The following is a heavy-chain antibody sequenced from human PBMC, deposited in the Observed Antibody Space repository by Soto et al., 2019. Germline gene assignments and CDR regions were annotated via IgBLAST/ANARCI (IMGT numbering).Heavy chain of an antibody. V-gene: IGHV3-66*01. CDR1: GFTVSSNY. D-gene: IGHD5-12*01. J-gene: IGHJ4*02. CDR3: ARAGTPSGYDYVDY. CDR2: IYSGGST. Sequence: GGSLRLSCAASGFTVSSNYMSWVRQAPGKGLEWVSVIYSGGSTYYADSVKGRFTISRDNSKNTLYLQMNSLRAEVTAVYYCARAGTPSGYDYVDYWGQGTLVTVSS.